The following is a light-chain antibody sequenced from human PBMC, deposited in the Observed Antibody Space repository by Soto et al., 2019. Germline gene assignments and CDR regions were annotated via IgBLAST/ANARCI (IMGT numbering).Light chain of an antibody. CDR1: QNIKKY. V-gene: IGKV1-6*01. CDR2: TAS. CDR3: LQDINYPWT. J-gene: IGKJ1*01. Sequence: IQMTQSPSSLCASVGDRVTIACRASQNIKKYLNWYQQKPGKAPNLLIYTASSLQVGLPSRFSGSGSGTDFTLTISSLQPEDSATYYCLQDINYPWTFGQGTKVDI.